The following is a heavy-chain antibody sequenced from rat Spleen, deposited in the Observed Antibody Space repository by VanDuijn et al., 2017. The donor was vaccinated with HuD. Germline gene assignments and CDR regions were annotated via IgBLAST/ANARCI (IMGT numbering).Heavy chain of an antibody. D-gene: IGHD1-4*01. V-gene: IGHV5-7*01. Sequence: EVQLVESGGGLVQPGRSLKLSCAASGFTFSDYNMAWVRQAPKKGLEWVATISYDGSRTYYRDSVKGRFTISRDNAKSTLYLQMDSLRSEDTATYYCTTGTTRVPYDYWGQGVMVTVSS. CDR3: TTGTTRVPYDY. J-gene: IGHJ2*01. CDR2: ISYDGSRT. CDR1: GFTFSDYN.